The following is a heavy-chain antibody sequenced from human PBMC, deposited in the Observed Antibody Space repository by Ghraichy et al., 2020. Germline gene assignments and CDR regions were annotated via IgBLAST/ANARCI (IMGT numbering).Heavy chain of an antibody. CDR2: VTGSGGTT. Sequence: GGSLRLSCAASGFTFSNYAMTWVRQAPGKGLEWVSGVTGSGGTTYYADSMKGRFTISRDNSRNTVYLQMNSLRVEDTAVYYCAKGGPDNESNNYYRGSKICHYWGQGTLVTVSS. CDR1: GFTFSNYA. CDR3: AKGGPDNESNNYYRGSKICHY. D-gene: IGHD3-10*01. J-gene: IGHJ4*02. V-gene: IGHV3-23*01.